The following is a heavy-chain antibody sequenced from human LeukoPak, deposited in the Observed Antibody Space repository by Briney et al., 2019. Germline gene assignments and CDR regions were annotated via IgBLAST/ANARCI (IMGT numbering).Heavy chain of an antibody. D-gene: IGHD1-26*01. CDR2: ISYDGSNK. CDR3: ARKERDLRNWYFDL. CDR1: GFTFSSYA. Sequence: GGSLRLSCAASGFTFSSYAMSWVRQAPGKGLEWVAVISYDGSNKYYVDSVKGRFTISRDNSKNTLYLQMNSLRTEDTAVYYCARKERDLRNWYFDLWGRGTLVTVSS. J-gene: IGHJ2*01. V-gene: IGHV3-30*03.